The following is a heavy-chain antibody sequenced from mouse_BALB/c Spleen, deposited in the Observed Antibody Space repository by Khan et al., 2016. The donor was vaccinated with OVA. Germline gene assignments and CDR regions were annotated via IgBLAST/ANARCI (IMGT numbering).Heavy chain of an antibody. J-gene: IGHJ4*01. CDR1: GYTFTDYN. CDR2: IYPYNGGT. V-gene: IGHV1S29*02. Sequence: VQLQQSGPELVKPGASVKISCKASGYTFTDYNMHWVKQSHGKSLEWIGYIYPYNGGTAYNQKFKNKATLTVDNSSSTAYMELHSLTSEDSAVYYGARSTTATEAMDYWGQGTLVTVSS. D-gene: IGHD1-2*01. CDR3: ARSTTATEAMDY.